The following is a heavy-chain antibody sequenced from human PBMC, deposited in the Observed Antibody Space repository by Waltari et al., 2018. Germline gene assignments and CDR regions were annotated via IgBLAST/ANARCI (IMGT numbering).Heavy chain of an antibody. CDR2: ISGSADIT. Sequence: EVQLLESGGGLVQPGGSLRLSCAASGFTFSSYAMSWVRQAPGKGLEWVSVISGSADITYYADSVKGRFTISRDNSKNTLYLQMNSLRAEDTAVYYCAKHKGSSGGFFDDWGQGTLVTVSS. V-gene: IGHV3-23*01. D-gene: IGHD6-6*01. J-gene: IGHJ4*02. CDR3: AKHKGSSGGFFDD. CDR1: GFTFSSYA.